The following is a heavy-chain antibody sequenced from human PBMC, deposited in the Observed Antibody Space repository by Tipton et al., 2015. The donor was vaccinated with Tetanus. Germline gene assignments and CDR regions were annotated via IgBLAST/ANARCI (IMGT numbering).Heavy chain of an antibody. D-gene: IGHD3-10*01. CDR3: ARHVGGYGSPPHDL. CDR1: GGSISTKTYY. V-gene: IGHV4-39*01. J-gene: IGHJ5*02. Sequence: TLSLTCFVSGGSISTKTYYWGWIRQTPGKGLEWIASISHSATTFYNPSLKSRVTMSVDPSKNQLSVGLSSVTAADTGVYYCARHVGGYGSPPHDLWGQGTLVTVSS. CDR2: ISHSATT.